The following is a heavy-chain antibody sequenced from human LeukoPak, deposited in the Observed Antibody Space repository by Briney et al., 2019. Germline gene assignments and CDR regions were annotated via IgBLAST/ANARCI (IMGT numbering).Heavy chain of an antibody. J-gene: IGHJ4*02. D-gene: IGHD3-3*01. CDR2: IIPIFGTA. V-gene: IGHV1-69*13. CDR1: GGTFSSYA. Sequence: SVKVSCKASGGTFSSYAISWVRQAPGQGLEWMGGIIPIFGTANFAQKFQGRVTITADESTSTAYMELSSLRSEDTAVYYCARESHLYDFWSGYYVEFFYFDYWGQGTLVTVSS. CDR3: ARESHLYDFWSGYYVEFFYFDY.